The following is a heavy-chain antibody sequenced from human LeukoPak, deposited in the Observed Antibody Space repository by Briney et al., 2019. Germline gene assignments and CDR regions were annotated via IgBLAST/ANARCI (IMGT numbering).Heavy chain of an antibody. V-gene: IGHV4-59*08. D-gene: IGHD2-21*01. CDR3: ARQSIGYYYYSMDV. CDR2: IYYSGST. CDR1: GGSISSYY. Sequence: SETLSLTCTVSGGSISSYYWSWIRQPPGKGLEGIGYIYYSGSTNYNPSLKSRVTISVDTSKNQFSLKLSSVTAADTAVYYCARQSIGYYYYSMDVWGKGTTVTVSS. J-gene: IGHJ6*03.